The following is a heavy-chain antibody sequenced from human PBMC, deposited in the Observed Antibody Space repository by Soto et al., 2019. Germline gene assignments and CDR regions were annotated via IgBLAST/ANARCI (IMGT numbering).Heavy chain of an antibody. CDR3: ARGLGAADY. J-gene: IGHJ4*02. Sequence: QVQLVQSGAEVKKPGASMKVSCKASGYTFTSNYIHWVRQAPGQGLEWMGIINPLGGSTTYAQKFQGRVTMARDTSTSTVYMELSSLRSEDTAVYYCARGLGAADYWGQGTLVTVSS. CDR2: INPLGGST. CDR1: GYTFTSNY. D-gene: IGHD3-16*01. V-gene: IGHV1-46*01.